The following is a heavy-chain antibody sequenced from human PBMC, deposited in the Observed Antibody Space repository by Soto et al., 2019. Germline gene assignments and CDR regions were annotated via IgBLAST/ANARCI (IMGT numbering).Heavy chain of an antibody. CDR3: ARDTSWFGELLFKAPSPNYYYGMDL. V-gene: IGHV1-18*01. Sequence: NVSCKASGYTFTSYGISWVRQAPGQGLEWMGWISAYNGNTNYAQKLQGRVTMTTDTSTSTAYMELRSLRSDDTAVYYCARDTSWFGELLFKAPSPNYYYGMDLWGQGXTVNVYS. CDR2: ISAYNGNT. J-gene: IGHJ6*02. CDR1: GYTFTSYG. D-gene: IGHD3-10*01.